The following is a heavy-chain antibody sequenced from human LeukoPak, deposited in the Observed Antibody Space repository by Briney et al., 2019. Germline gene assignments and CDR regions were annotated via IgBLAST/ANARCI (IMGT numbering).Heavy chain of an antibody. CDR1: GFTFSSYG. Sequence: GGSLRLSCAASGFTFSSYGMHWVRQAPGKGLEWVAFIRYDGSNKYYADSVKGRFTISRDNSKNTLYLQMNSLRSEDTAVYYCARGNIASTGLSWFDPWGQGTLVTVSP. J-gene: IGHJ5*02. D-gene: IGHD6-13*01. V-gene: IGHV3-30*02. CDR3: ARGNIASTGLSWFDP. CDR2: IRYDGSNK.